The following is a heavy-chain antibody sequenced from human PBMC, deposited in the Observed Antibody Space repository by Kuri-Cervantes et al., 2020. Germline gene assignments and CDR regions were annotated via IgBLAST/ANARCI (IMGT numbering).Heavy chain of an antibody. CDR3: ARSFVGYDFWSGYSDQ. D-gene: IGHD3-3*01. CDR1: GFTASSNY. J-gene: IGHJ4*02. Sequence: GESLKISCAASGFTASSNYMSWVRQAPGKGLEWVSAISGSGGSTYYADSVKGRFTISRDNIRNTLYLQMNSLRAEDTAVYYCARSFVGYDFWSGYSDQWGQGIQVTVSS. CDR2: ISGSGGST. V-gene: IGHV3-23*01.